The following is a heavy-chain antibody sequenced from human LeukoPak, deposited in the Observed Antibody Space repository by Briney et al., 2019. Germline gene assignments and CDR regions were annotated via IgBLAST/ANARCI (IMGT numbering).Heavy chain of an antibody. CDR3: ARDSGTTGEVKFDP. J-gene: IGHJ5*02. CDR1: GGSISSYY. D-gene: IGHD3-10*01. CDR2: IYTSGTI. Sequence: SETLSLTCTVSGGSISSYYWSRIRQPAGTALEWIGRIYTSGTITYNPSLKSRVTMSVDTSKNQFSLKLSSGTAADTAVYYCARDSGTTGEVKFDPWGQGTLVTVSS. V-gene: IGHV4-4*07.